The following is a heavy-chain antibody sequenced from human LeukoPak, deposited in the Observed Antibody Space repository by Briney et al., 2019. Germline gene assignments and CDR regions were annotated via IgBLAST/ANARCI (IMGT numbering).Heavy chain of an antibody. D-gene: IGHD3-10*01. V-gene: IGHV3-11*06. CDR2: ISSSSSYT. Sequence: GGSLRLSCAASGFTFSDYYMSWIRQAPGKGLEWVSYISSSSSYTNYADSVKGRFTISRDNAKNSLYLQMDSLRAEDTAVYYCARLSYFGSTVYGMDVWGQGTTVTVSS. CDR3: ARLSYFGSTVYGMDV. CDR1: GFTFSDYY. J-gene: IGHJ6*02.